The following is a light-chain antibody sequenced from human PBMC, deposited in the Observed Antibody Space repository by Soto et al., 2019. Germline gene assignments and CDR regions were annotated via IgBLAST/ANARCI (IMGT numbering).Light chain of an antibody. CDR2: KGT. J-gene: IGLJ1*01. V-gene: IGLV2-23*01. CDR1: SSDIGAYNY. CDR3: CSSAPESTYV. Sequence: QSALTQPASVSGSPGQSITISCTGTSSDIGAYNYVSWYQQLPHKAPQVILYKGTQRPSGVSSRFSGSTSGNAASLTISGLQADDEADYFCCSSAPESTYVFGTGTKVTVL.